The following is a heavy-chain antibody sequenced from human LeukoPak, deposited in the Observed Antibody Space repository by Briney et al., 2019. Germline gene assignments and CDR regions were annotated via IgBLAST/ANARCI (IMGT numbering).Heavy chain of an antibody. J-gene: IGHJ4*02. CDR3: ARQDPAGEYYFDS. CDR1: GYTFTIYW. CDR2: INPGDSDT. D-gene: IGHD3-10*01. V-gene: IGHV5-51*01. Sequence: LGESLKISCKGSGYTFTIYWIGWVRQMPGKGLEWMGIINPGDSDTRYSPSFQGQVTISADKSVSTAYLQWSSLKASDTAMYYCARQDPAGEYYFDSWGQGTLVTVSS.